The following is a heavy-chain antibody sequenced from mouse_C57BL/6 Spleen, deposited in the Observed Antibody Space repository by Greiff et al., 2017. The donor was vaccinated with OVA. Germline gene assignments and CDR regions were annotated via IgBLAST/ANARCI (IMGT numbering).Heavy chain of an antibody. CDR2: IDPSDSYT. J-gene: IGHJ4*01. V-gene: IGHV1-50*01. Sequence: QVQLQQPGAELVKPGASVKLSCKASGYTFTSYWMQWVKQRPGQGLEWIGEIDPSDSYTNYNQKFKGKATLTVDTSSSTAYMQLSSLTSEDSAVYYCARKLTYYYAMDYWGKGTSVTVSS. D-gene: IGHD1-3*01. CDR1: GYTFTSYW. CDR3: ARKLTYYYAMDY.